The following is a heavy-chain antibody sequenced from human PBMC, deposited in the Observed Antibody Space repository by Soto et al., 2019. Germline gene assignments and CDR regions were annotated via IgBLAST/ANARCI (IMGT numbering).Heavy chain of an antibody. V-gene: IGHV4-30-4*01. D-gene: IGHD3-16*02. CDR1: GGSIDDINSY. CDR3: ARSTYGEGYTNFFAD. J-gene: IGHJ4*02. Sequence: QVQLQESGPGLVMPSQTLSLTCAVSGGSIDDINSYWTWIRQSPGRSPEWIGYIHNTGNNFYSPSLKRRLAISIDRSKSQFSLKLRAVTAADTAFYYCARSTYGEGYTNFFADWGQGTLVTVAS. CDR2: IHNTGNN.